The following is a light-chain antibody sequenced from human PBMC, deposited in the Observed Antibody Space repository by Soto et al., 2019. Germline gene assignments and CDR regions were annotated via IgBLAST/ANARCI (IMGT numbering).Light chain of an antibody. Sequence: QSVLPQPPSASGNPGQTVTISCSGSSSNIGSNYVYWYQHLPGTAPKLLIYTNDQRPSGVPDRFSGSKSGTSASLAISGLRSEDEADYYCAAWDDSLSGVVFGGGTKLTVL. CDR1: SSNIGSNY. J-gene: IGLJ2*01. CDR2: TND. V-gene: IGLV1-47*01. CDR3: AAWDDSLSGVV.